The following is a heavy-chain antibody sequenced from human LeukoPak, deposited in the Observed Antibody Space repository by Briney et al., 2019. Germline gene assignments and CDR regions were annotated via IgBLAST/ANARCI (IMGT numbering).Heavy chain of an antibody. V-gene: IGHV1-18*01. J-gene: IGHJ4*02. D-gene: IGHD6-13*01. CDR2: ISAYNGNT. Sequence: ASVKVSCKASGYTFTSYGISWVRQAPGQGLEWMGWISAYNGNTNYAQKLQGRVTMTTDTSTSTAYMELRSLRSDDTAVYYCARDKSHLQQLVKVDCWGQGTLVTVSS. CDR1: GYTFTSYG. CDR3: ARDKSHLQQLVKVDC.